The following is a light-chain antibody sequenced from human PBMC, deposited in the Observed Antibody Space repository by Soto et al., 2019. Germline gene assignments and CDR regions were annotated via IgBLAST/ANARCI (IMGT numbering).Light chain of an antibody. J-gene: IGKJ1*01. Sequence: EIVLTQSPGTLSLSPGERATLSCRASQSLTSDYLAWYQQKPGQTPRLLIHDASSRATGIPDRFSGSGSGTDFTLTISRLEPEDSAVYYCQQSGRPFGQGTKVDIK. CDR1: QSLTSDY. V-gene: IGKV3-20*01. CDR3: QQSGRP. CDR2: DAS.